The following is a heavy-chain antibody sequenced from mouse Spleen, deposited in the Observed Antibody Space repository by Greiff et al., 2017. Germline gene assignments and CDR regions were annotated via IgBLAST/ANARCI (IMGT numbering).Heavy chain of an antibody. Sequence: EVQLQQSGPELVKPGASVKISCKASGYTFTDYYMNWVKQSHGKSLEWIGDINPNNGGTSYNQKFKGKATLTVDKSSSTAYMELRSLTSEDSAVYYCARWRSTMITTSAMDYWGQGTSVTVSS. CDR3: ARWRSTMITTSAMDY. CDR1: GYTFTDYY. D-gene: IGHD2-4*01. V-gene: IGHV1-26*01. CDR2: INPNNGGT. J-gene: IGHJ4*01.